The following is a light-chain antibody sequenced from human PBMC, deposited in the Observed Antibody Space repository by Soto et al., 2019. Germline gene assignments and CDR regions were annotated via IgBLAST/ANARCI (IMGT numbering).Light chain of an antibody. CDR2: SSS. CDR1: QSIINW. Sequence: TQSPSTLSASVGDRVTITCRASQSIINWVAWYQQRPGQAPRLLIYSSSSRASGIPDRFSGSGSGTDFTLTISRLEPEDFAVYYCQQYRTSPPTWTFGQGTKVDIK. CDR3: QQYRTSPPTWT. V-gene: IGKV3-20*01. J-gene: IGKJ1*01.